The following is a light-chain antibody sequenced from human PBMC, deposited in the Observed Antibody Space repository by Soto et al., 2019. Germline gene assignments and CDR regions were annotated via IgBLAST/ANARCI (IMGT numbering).Light chain of an antibody. CDR3: SSYGGYNNVV. J-gene: IGLJ1*01. CDR2: EVN. Sequence: QSVLTQPPSASGSPGQSVTISCTGTSSDVGGYNYVSWFQQHPGKAPKLIIHEVNQRPSGVPDRFSGSKSGNTASLTVPGLQAEDEGTYYCSSYGGYNNVVFGTGTKVIVL. CDR1: SSDVGGYNY. V-gene: IGLV2-8*01.